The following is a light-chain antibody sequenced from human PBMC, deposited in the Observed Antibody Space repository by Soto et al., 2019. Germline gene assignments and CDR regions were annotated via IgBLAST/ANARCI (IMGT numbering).Light chain of an antibody. CDR2: AAS. V-gene: IGKV1-27*01. CDR1: QGISNY. J-gene: IGKJ5*01. Sequence: DIQMTQSPSSLSASVGDRVTISCRASQGISNYLAWYQQKPGKVPKLLIYAASTLQSGVPSRFSGSGSGTEFTLTISSLQSEDFAVYYCQQYNNWPRTFGQGTRLEIK. CDR3: QQYNNWPRT.